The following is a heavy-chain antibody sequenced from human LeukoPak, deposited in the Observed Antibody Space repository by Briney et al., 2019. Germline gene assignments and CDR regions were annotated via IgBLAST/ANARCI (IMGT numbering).Heavy chain of an antibody. CDR1: GVSFSGYY. CDR2: INHSGST. CDR3: ARKARSRRIDY. Sequence: SETLSLTCAVYGVSFSGYYWSWIRQPPGKGLEWIGEINHSGSTNYNPSLKSRVTISVDTSKNQFSLKLSSVTAADTAVYYCARKARSRRIDYWGQGTLVTVSS. J-gene: IGHJ4*02. D-gene: IGHD6-13*01. V-gene: IGHV4-34*01.